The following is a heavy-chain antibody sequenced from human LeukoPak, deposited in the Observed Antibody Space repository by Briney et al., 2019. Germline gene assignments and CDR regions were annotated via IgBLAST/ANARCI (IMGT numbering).Heavy chain of an antibody. V-gene: IGHV1-18*01. D-gene: IGHD1-1*01. Sequence: ASVKVSCKASGYSFITFGISWLRQAPGQGLEWMGWISPYTQNTNFAQKFQGRVTLTADISTSIAYMEITSLRSDDSAVYYRARDSYTPTYPNWIDTWGQGTLVTVSS. CDR1: GYSFITFG. CDR2: ISPYTQNT. J-gene: IGHJ5*02. CDR3: ARDSYTPTYPNWIDT.